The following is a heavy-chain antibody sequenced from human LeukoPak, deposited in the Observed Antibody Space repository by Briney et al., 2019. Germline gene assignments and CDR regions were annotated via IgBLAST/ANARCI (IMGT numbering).Heavy chain of an antibody. CDR2: IIPIFGTG. J-gene: IGHJ3*02. CDR1: GGTFSSYA. CDR3: TRSPLRFLEWLPSDAFDI. Sequence: SVKVSCKASGGTFSSYAISWVRQAPGQGLEWMGGIIPIFGTGNYAQKFQGRVTITADESTSTAYMEQSSLRSEDTAVYYCTRSPLRFLEWLPSDAFDIWGQGTMVTVSS. V-gene: IGHV1-69*13. D-gene: IGHD3-3*01.